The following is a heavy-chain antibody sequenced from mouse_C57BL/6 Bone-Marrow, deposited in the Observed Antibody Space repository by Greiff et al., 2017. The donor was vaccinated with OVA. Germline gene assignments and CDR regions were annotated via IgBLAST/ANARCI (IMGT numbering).Heavy chain of an antibody. CDR1: GYTFTSYT. V-gene: IGHV1-4*01. CDR2: INPSSGYT. Sequence: VQLQQSGAELARPGASVKMSCKASGYTFTSYTMHWVKQRPGQGLEWIGYINPSSGYTKYNQKFKDKATLPADKSSSTAYMHLSSLTSADSAVYYGARDHYDYDGWYFDVGGTGTAVTVTA. CDR3: ARDHYDYDGWYFDV. D-gene: IGHD2-4*01. J-gene: IGHJ1*03.